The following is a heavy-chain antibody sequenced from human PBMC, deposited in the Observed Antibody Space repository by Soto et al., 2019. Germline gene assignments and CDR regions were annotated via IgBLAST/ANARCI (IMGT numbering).Heavy chain of an antibody. CDR1: GYSLTDNG. J-gene: IGHJ6*03. Sequence: ATVKVSCKASGYSLTDNGITSVRQASGQAPQYVDCIRTDSGKTYYAQKFQGRATITRDTTINADYLELISLRPYDTVVYYCARVYGYYYYYMDVWGKGTKVTVSS. V-gene: IGHV1-8*01. D-gene: IGHD2-8*01. CDR3: ARVYGYYYYYMDV. CDR2: IRTDSGKT.